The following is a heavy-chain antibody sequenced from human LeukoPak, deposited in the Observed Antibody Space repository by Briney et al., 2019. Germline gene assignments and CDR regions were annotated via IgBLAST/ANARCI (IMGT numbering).Heavy chain of an antibody. J-gene: IGHJ5*02. D-gene: IGHD4-17*01. CDR1: GFTFEDYG. Sequence: GGSLRLSCTVSGFTFEDYGMNWVRQVPGKEPEWVSGLNWNGGGRRYADSVKGRFIISRDNAKGILYLQLNDLRVEETALYYCARDAVPSGRSWFDPWGQGTLVTVSS. V-gene: IGHV3-20*04. CDR3: ARDAVPSGRSWFDP. CDR2: LNWNGGGR.